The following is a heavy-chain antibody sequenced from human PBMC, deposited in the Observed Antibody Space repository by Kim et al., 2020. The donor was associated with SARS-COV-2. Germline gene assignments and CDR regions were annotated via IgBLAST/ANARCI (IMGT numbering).Heavy chain of an antibody. CDR1: GGSFSTNY. CDR3: ARRPGSYYCGMDV. CDR2: IYYSGSI. V-gene: IGHV4-59*08. D-gene: IGHD2-15*01. J-gene: IGHJ6*02. Sequence: SETLSLTCTMTGGSFSTNYWSWIRQPPGKGLEWIGYIYYSGSINYNPSLKSRVTISLETSKNQFSLKLSSVTAADTAVYYCARRPGSYYCGMDVWGQGTT.